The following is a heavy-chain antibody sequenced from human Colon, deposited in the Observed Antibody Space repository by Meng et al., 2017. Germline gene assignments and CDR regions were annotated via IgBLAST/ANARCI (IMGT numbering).Heavy chain of an antibody. CDR1: GFTFSSYW. D-gene: IGHD6-19*01. Sequence: GESLKISCAASGFTFSSYWMYWVRQAPGKGLEWVSLIDNDGSHTTYADSVKGRFTISRDNAKNTLYLQMNSLRAEDTAVYYCAEVSSSAFDIRGQGTMVTVSS. J-gene: IGHJ3*02. V-gene: IGHV3-74*01. CDR3: AEVSSSAFDI. CDR2: IDNDGSHT.